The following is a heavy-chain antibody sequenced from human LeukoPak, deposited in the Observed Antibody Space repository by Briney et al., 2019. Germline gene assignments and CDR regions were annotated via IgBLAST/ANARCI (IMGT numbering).Heavy chain of an antibody. Sequence: PGGSLRLSCAASGFTVSSNYMSWVRQAPGKGLEWVSIIYNSGNTYYADSVKGRFTISRDKSKNTLYLQMNSLRAEDTAVYYCARVETSKGYYFDYWGQGTLVTVSS. J-gene: IGHJ4*02. V-gene: IGHV3-66*01. CDR2: IYNSGNT. CDR1: GFTVSSNY. CDR3: ARVETSKGYYFDY.